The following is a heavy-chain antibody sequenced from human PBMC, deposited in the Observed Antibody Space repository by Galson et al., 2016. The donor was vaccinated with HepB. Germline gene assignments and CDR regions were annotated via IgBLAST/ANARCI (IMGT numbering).Heavy chain of an antibody. Sequence: SLRLSCAASGFIFKSYGIHWVRQAPGKGLEWVAVISADGYYQYYGDSVKGRFSISRDNSNNTVFLQMTSLRTEDTAVYYCAKGAWGTITSFDSWGQGTLVTVSS. J-gene: IGHJ4*02. CDR2: ISADGYYQ. CDR3: AKGAWGTITSFDS. CDR1: GFIFKSYG. D-gene: IGHD1/OR15-1a*01. V-gene: IGHV3-30*18.